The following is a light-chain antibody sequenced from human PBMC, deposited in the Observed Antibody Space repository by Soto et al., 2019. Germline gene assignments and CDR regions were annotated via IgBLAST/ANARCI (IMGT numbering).Light chain of an antibody. V-gene: IGKV3-20*01. CDR3: QQDGSSPPT. CDR1: QSVSKNF. Sequence: EIVLTQSPGTLSLSEGERATLSCRASQSVSKNFLAWYQQKPGQSPRLLINGASSRATGIPDRFSGSGSGTDFYLAIDSLEPEAFAVYFCQQDGSSPPTFGGGTKVAIK. CDR2: GAS. J-gene: IGKJ4*01.